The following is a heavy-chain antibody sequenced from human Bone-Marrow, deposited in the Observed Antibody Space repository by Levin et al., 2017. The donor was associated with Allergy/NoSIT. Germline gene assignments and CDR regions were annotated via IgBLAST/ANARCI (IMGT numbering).Heavy chain of an antibody. V-gene: IGHV4-4*07. CDR2: IYISGVN. CDR3: ARLNHKGYFDL. CDR1: GDSIIIYY. Sequence: GSLRLSCSVSGDSIIIYYWSWIRQPAGKGLEWIGRIYISGVNNHNPSLGSRVSMSIDRSTNQFSLNLNSVTAADTAVYYCARLNHKGYFDLWGQGILVTVSS. D-gene: IGHD1-14*01. J-gene: IGHJ4*02.